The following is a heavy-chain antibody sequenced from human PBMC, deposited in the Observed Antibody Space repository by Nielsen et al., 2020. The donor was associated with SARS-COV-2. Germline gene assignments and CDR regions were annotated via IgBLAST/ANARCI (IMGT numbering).Heavy chain of an antibody. Sequence: GESLKISCAASGFTFSSYSMNWVHQAPGKGLEWVAVISYDGSNKYYADSVKGRFTISRDNSKNTLYLQMNSLRAEDTAVYYCAKDRSRAYNWNALGYWGQGTLVTVSS. D-gene: IGHD1-1*01. CDR1: GFTFSSYS. V-gene: IGHV3-30*18. CDR3: AKDRSRAYNWNALGY. CDR2: ISYDGSNK. J-gene: IGHJ4*02.